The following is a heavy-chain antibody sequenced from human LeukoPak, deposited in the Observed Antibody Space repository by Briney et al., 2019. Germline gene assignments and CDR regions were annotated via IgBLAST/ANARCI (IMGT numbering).Heavy chain of an antibody. Sequence: SETLSLTCTVSGGSMIGSQWSWIRKPAGKELEWIGRMHSSGNTDYNTDYNPSLKSRVTMSVDTSKNHFSLKLISVTAADTAVYYCARGGHGDFDFWGQGTLVTVSS. D-gene: IGHD3-10*01. CDR1: GGSMIGSQ. CDR2: MHSSGNT. V-gene: IGHV4-4*07. J-gene: IGHJ4*02. CDR3: ARGGHGDFDF.